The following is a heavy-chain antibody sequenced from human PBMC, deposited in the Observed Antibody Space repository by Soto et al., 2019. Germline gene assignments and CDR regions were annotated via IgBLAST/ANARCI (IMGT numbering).Heavy chain of an antibody. CDR2: IYYSGST. V-gene: IGHV4-59*01. J-gene: IGHJ3*02. CDR3: ARDLDCSSTSCPEGDAFDI. Sequence: SETLSLTCTVSGGSISSYYWSWIRQPPGKGLEWIGYIYYSGSTNYNPSLKSRVTISVDTSKNQFSLKLSSVTAADTAVYYCARDLDCSSTSCPEGDAFDIWGQGTMVTVS. CDR1: GGSISSYY. D-gene: IGHD2-2*01.